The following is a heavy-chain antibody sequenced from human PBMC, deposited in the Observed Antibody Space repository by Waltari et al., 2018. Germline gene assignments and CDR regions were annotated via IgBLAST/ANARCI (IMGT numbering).Heavy chain of an antibody. D-gene: IGHD6-19*01. J-gene: IGHJ4*02. V-gene: IGHV1-2*06. CDR1: GHTFTGHY. CDR3: ARAVLYSSGWYYFDY. Sequence: QVQLVQSGAEVKKPGASVKVSCKASGHTFTGHYMHWVRPAPGQGLEWMGRINPNSGGTNYAQKFQGRVTMTRDTSISTAYMELSRLRSDDTAVYYCARAVLYSSGWYYFDYWGQGTLVTVSS. CDR2: INPNSGGT.